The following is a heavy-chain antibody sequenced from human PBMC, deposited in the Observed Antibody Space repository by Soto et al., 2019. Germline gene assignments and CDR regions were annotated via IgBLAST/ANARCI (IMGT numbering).Heavy chain of an antibody. J-gene: IGHJ4*02. CDR1: GFTCSSYG. D-gene: IGHD3-16*01. CDR3: ASRSEDGYPVGDYYFDY. Sequence: GGSLRLSCAASGFTCSSYGMHWVRQAPGKGLEWVAVISYDGSNKYYADSVKGRFTIPRDNSKNTLYLQMNSLRAEDTAVYYWASRSEDGYPVGDYYFDYWGQGTLVTSPQ. V-gene: IGHV3-30*03. CDR2: ISYDGSNK.